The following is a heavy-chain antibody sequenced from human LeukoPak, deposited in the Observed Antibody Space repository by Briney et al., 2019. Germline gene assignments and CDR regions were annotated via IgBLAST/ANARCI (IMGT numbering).Heavy chain of an antibody. V-gene: IGHV1-46*01. CDR1: GYTFTGYY. D-gene: IGHD4/OR15-4a*01. J-gene: IGHJ4*02. CDR3: ARVPSAQPYYFDY. Sequence: ASVKVSCKASGYTFTGYYMHWVRQAPGQGLEWMGLINPSGSSTLYAQKFQGRVTMTRDMSTTTDYMELSSLRSEDTAVYYCARVPSAQPYYFDYWGQGTLVTVSA. CDR2: INPSGSST.